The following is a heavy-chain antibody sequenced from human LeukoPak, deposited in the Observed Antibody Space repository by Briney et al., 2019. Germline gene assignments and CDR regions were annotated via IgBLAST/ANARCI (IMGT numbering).Heavy chain of an antibody. D-gene: IGHD3-22*01. V-gene: IGHV3-30-3*01. Sequence: GGALRLSCAASGFTFNSYSMHWVRQAPGEGLEWVTAISDDETYKFYADSVKGRFTISRDNSKNTLYLQMNSLRAEDTAVYYCAKESYYDSSGWEFDYWGQGTLVTVSS. CDR2: ISDDETYK. CDR1: GFTFNSYS. J-gene: IGHJ4*02. CDR3: AKESYYDSSGWEFDY.